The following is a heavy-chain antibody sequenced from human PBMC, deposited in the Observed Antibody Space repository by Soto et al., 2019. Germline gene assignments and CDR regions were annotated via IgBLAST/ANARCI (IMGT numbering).Heavy chain of an antibody. V-gene: IGHV3-23*01. CDR3: AKDLGSSWFNYYYYGMDV. CDR1: GFTFSSYA. D-gene: IGHD6-13*01. Sequence: EVQLLESGGGLVQPGGSLRLSCEASGFTFSSYAMSWVRQAPGKGLEWVSAISGSGGSTYYADSVKGRFTISRDNSKNTLYLQMNGLRAEDTAVYYCAKDLGSSWFNYYYYGMDVWGQGTTVTVSS. CDR2: ISGSGGST. J-gene: IGHJ6*02.